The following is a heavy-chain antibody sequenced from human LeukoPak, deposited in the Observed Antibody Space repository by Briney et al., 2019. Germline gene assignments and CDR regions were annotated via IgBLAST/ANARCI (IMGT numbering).Heavy chain of an antibody. J-gene: IGHJ5*02. CDR3: ARDYRGRFDP. CDR2: IYYSGST. D-gene: IGHD3-16*01. CDR1: GGSISSYY. V-gene: IGHV4-59*01. Sequence: SETLSLTCTVSGGSISSYYWSWIRQPPGKGLEWIGYIYYSGSTNYNPPLKSRVTISVDTSKNQFSLKLSSVTAADTAVYYCARDYRGRFDPWGQGTLVTVSS.